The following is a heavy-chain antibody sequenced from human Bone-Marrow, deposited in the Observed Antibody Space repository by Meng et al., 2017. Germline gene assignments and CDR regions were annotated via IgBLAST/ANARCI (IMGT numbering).Heavy chain of an antibody. D-gene: IGHD5-18*01. J-gene: IGHJ3*02. CDR3: ARGAGAAMVRPDAFDI. CDR1: GFTFSYSA. Sequence: GESLKISCAAAGFTFSYSAMSWVRQAPGKGLEWVSGIGDTGGSTHYADSVKGRFTISRDNSKNTLYLQMNSLRAEDTAVYYCARGAGAAMVRPDAFDIWGQGTMVTVSS. V-gene: IGHV3-23*01. CDR2: IGDTGGST.